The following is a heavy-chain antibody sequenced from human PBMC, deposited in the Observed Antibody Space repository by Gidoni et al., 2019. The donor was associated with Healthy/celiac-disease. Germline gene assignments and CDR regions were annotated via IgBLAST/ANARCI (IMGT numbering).Heavy chain of an antibody. CDR2: ISSSSSYI. J-gene: IGHJ4*02. CDR1: GFTFSSYS. V-gene: IGHV3-21*01. D-gene: IGHD6-6*01. Sequence: EVQLVESGGGLVKPGGSLRLSCADSGFTFSSYSMNWVRQAPGKGLGWVSSISSSSSYIYYADSVKGRFTISRDNAKNSLYLQMNSLRAEDTAVYYCARDSSSFGTDYWGQGTLVTVSS. CDR3: ARDSSSFGTDY.